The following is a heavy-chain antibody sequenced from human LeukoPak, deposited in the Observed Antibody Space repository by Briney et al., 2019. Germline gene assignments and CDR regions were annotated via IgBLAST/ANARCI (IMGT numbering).Heavy chain of an antibody. J-gene: IGHJ3*02. Sequence: GRSPRLSCAASGFTFSSYGMHWVRQAPGKGLEWVAVILNDGSQEKYADSVKGRFTISRDNSKNTLFLQMNSLRAEDTAVYYCARDDALGDNALDIWGQGTMVTVSS. V-gene: IGHV3-33*01. D-gene: IGHD3-16*01. CDR2: ILNDGSQE. CDR3: ARDDALGDNALDI. CDR1: GFTFSSYG.